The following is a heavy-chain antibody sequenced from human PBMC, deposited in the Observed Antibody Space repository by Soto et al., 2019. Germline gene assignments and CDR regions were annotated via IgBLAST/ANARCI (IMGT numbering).Heavy chain of an antibody. Sequence: QVQVVQSGAEVRKPGASVKLSCKVPAYTLTDFPIHWVRQAPGKGLEWMGGSNPEEGETMFAQKFQGRVTMTEDTSTDIVYLELSSLRSEDTAVYYCAIGGGAAECDYWGQGTRVTVSS. J-gene: IGHJ4*02. CDR2: SNPEEGET. CDR1: AYTLTDFP. V-gene: IGHV1-24*01. CDR3: AIGGGAAECDY. D-gene: IGHD2-15*01.